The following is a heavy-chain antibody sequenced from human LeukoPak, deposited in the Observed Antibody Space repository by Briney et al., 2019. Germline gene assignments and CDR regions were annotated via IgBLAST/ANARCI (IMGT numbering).Heavy chain of an antibody. CDR2: IKSKTDGGTT. J-gene: IGHJ4*02. V-gene: IGHV3-15*01. Sequence: KAGGSLRLSCAASGFSLSSYSMNWVRQAPGKGLEWVGRIKSKTDGGTTDYAAPVKGRFTISRDDSKNTLYLQMNSLKTEDTAVYYCTTDFYYGDLFDYWGQGTLVTVSS. CDR1: GFSLSSYS. D-gene: IGHD4-17*01. CDR3: TTDFYYGDLFDY.